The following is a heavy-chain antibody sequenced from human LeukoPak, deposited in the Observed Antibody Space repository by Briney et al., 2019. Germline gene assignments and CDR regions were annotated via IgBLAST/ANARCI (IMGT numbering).Heavy chain of an antibody. Sequence: SVKVSCKASGGTFSSYAISWVRQAPGKGLEWMGGIIPIFGTANYAQKFQGRVTITADESTSTAYMELSSLRSEDTAVYYCARVLRIQLWSRDNWYFDLWGRGTLVTVSS. J-gene: IGHJ2*01. CDR2: IIPIFGTA. D-gene: IGHD5-18*01. V-gene: IGHV1-69*13. CDR1: GGTFSSYA. CDR3: ARVLRIQLWSRDNWYFDL.